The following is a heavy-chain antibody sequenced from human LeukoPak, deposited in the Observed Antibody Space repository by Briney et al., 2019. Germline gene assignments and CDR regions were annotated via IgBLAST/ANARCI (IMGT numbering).Heavy chain of an antibody. V-gene: IGHV4-39*01. Sequence: SETLSLTCTVSGGSITSSSYYWGWIRQPPGQGLEWIGTISSSGSTYYNPSLKSRVTISSDTSKNQFSLKLSSVTAADTAVYYCGSGLTDSWGQGILVTVSS. CDR3: GSGLTDS. D-gene: IGHD3-10*01. CDR2: ISSSGST. CDR1: GGSITSSSYY. J-gene: IGHJ4*02.